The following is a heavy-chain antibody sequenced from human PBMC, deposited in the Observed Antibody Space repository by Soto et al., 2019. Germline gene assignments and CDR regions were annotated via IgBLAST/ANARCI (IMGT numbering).Heavy chain of an antibody. J-gene: IGHJ6*02. CDR2: INAGNGNT. V-gene: IGHV1-3*01. CDR1: GYTFTDYY. Sequence: ASVKVSCKASGYTFTDYYIHWVRQAPGQRLEWMGWINAGNGNTKYSQKFQGRVTITRDTSASTAYMELSSLRSEDTAVYYCARDPSYYGMDVWGQGTTVTVSS. CDR3: ARDPSYYGMDV.